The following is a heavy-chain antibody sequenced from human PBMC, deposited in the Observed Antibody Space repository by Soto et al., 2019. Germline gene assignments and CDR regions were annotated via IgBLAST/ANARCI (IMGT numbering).Heavy chain of an antibody. CDR2: ADYSGST. CDR1: GGSISSTCFY. Sequence: SESLSLTCTVSGGSISSTCFYWAWRRQRPGPGMESAACADYSGSTYYKPTLTSAVTTSVDLSNLRFSVKVSSVTAADTAVDYCARLPTGGMDLWGQGTPVTVSS. J-gene: IGHJ6*02. CDR3: ARLPTGGMDL. V-gene: IGHV4-39*01.